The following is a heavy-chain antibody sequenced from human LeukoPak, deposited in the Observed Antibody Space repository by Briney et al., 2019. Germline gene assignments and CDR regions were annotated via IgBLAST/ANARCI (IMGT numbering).Heavy chain of an antibody. CDR1: GFTFSSHW. CDR3: ARDFGRPTTFDY. D-gene: IGHD3-3*01. V-gene: IGHV3-7*03. Sequence: GGSLRLSCAASGFTFSSHWMSWVRQTPGKGLERMATIKQDGSEKYYVGSVNGRFTISRDNAKNSLYLQMNSLRAEDTGTYYCARDFGRPTTFDYWGQGTLVTVSS. CDR2: IKQDGSEK. J-gene: IGHJ4*02.